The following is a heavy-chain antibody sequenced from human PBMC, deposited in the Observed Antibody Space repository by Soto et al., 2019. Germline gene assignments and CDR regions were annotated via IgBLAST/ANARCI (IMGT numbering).Heavy chain of an antibody. CDR3: AKVCYHDSSGYDY. Sequence: GGSLRLSCAASGFTFSSYGMHWVRQAPGKGLEWVAVISYDGSNKYYADSVKGRFTISRDNSKNTLYLQMNSLRAEDTAVYYCAKVCYHDSSGYDYWGQGTLVTVSS. V-gene: IGHV3-30*18. D-gene: IGHD3-22*01. J-gene: IGHJ4*02. CDR1: GFTFSSYG. CDR2: ISYDGSNK.